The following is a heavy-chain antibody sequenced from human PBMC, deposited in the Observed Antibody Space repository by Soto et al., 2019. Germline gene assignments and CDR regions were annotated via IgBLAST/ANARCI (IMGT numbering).Heavy chain of an antibody. CDR2: ISYDGSNK. V-gene: IGHV3-30-3*01. D-gene: IGHD6-19*01. J-gene: IGHJ4*02. CDR1: GFTFSSYD. Sequence: QVQLVESGGGVVQPGRSLRLSCAASGFTFSSYDMHWVRQAPGKGLEWVAVISYDGSNKYYADSGKGRFIISRDNSKNTLYLEMNSLRAEDTALYYCAREGSSCWIGYYFDFWGQVTLVTDS. CDR3: AREGSSCWIGYYFDF.